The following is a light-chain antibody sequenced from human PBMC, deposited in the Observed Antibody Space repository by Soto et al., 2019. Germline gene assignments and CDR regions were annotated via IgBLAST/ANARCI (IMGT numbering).Light chain of an antibody. CDR1: QSISSY. CDR3: QQSYSTPLT. CDR2: AAS. V-gene: IGKV1-39*01. J-gene: IGKJ1*01. Sequence: DIQVTQPPSSLSASVGDRVTITCRASQSISSYLNWYQQKPGKAPKLLIYAASSLQSGVPSRFSGSGSGTDFTLTISSLQPEDFATYYCQQSYSTPLTFGQVTKVDIK.